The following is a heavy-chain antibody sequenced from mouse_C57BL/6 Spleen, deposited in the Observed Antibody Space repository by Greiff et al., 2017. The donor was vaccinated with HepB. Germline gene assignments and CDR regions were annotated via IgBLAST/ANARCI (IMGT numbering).Heavy chain of an antibody. CDR2: IRNKANNHAT. J-gene: IGHJ1*03. V-gene: IGHV6-6*01. CDR3: TRGDYDWYFDV. CDR1: GFTFSDAW. D-gene: IGHD2-4*01. Sequence: LVESGGGLVQPGGSMKLSCAASGFTFSDAWMDWVRQSPEKGLEWVAEIRNKANNHATYYAESVKGRFTISRDDSKSSVYMQMNSLRAEDSGIYYCTRGDYDWYFDVWGTGTTVTVSS.